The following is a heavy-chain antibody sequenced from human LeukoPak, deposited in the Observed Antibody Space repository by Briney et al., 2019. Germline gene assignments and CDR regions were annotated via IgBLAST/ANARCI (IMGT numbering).Heavy chain of an antibody. D-gene: IGHD2-15*01. CDR3: AVDRGYCSVGSCYSNAFDI. J-gene: IGHJ3*02. CDR1: GCTFSTYS. CDR2: ISSSTTYI. Sequence: GGSLRLSCAASGCTFSTYSMNWVRQAPGKGLEWVSYISSSTTYIYYADSVKGRFTISRDNAKNSLYLQMNSLRAEDTSVYYCAVDRGYCSVGSCYSNAFDIWGQGTMVTVSS. V-gene: IGHV3-21*01.